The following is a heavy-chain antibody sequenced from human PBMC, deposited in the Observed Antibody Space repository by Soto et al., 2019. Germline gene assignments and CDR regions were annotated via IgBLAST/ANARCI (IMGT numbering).Heavy chain of an antibody. V-gene: IGHV3-30*03. CDR2: ISHNSSTQ. Sequence: QVQLVESGGGVVQPGRSLRLSCAASGFTFSSYGMHWVRQAPGKGLEWVAIISHNSSTQYYAHSVKGRFTISRDNSKNTLYLQMNRLRVEDTAVYYCVAYCSRTRCGVPWGQGTLVIVSS. J-gene: IGHJ4*01. CDR3: VAYCSRTRCGVP. CDR1: GFTFSSYG. D-gene: IGHD2-2*01.